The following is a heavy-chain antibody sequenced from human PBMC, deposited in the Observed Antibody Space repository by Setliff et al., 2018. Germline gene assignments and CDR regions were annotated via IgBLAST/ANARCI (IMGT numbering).Heavy chain of an antibody. J-gene: IGHJ1*01. V-gene: IGHV4-59*02. CDR1: GASVSSHY. D-gene: IGHD1-1*01. CDR3: VREGYSEYFQD. CDR2: ISYSGIT. Sequence: KPSETLSLTCNVSGASVSSHYWHWIRQPPGKGLEWIGFISYSGITTYNVSLKSRVSISVDTSKNQLSLTLSSVTAADTAVYYCVREGYSEYFQDWGRGTLVTVSS.